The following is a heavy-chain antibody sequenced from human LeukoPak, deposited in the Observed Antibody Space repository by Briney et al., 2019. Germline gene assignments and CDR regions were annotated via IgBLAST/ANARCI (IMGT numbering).Heavy chain of an antibody. J-gene: IGHJ3*02. V-gene: IGHV4-59*02. CDR3: ARGPYSYDSSGAFDI. D-gene: IGHD3-22*01. CDR1: GGSVSDYY. Sequence: PSETLSLTCTVSGGSVSDYYWSWIRQSPGKGLEWIGYIYYTETSYNPSLKSRVTISADTSKNQFSLKLYSVTAADTAVYFCARGPYSYDSSGAFDIWGQGTMVTVSS. CDR2: IYYTET.